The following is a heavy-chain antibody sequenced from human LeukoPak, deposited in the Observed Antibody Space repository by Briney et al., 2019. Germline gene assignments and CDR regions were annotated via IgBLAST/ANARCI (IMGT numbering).Heavy chain of an antibody. CDR3: ARHRGDYYDSSGSFDY. D-gene: IGHD3-22*01. J-gene: IGHJ4*02. Sequence: SETLSLTCTVSGGSISTNNYYWGWIRQPPGKGLEWIGNIYYTGSTYYDPSLRSRVTISVDTSKNQFSLKLSSVTAADTAVYYCARHRGDYYDSSGSFDYWGQGTLVTVSS. CDR2: IYYTGST. V-gene: IGHV4-39*01. CDR1: GGSISTNNYY.